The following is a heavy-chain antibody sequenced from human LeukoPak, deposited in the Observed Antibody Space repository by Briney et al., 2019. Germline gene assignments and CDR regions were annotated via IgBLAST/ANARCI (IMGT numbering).Heavy chain of an antibody. CDR1: GDSISSYY. J-gene: IGHJ4*02. D-gene: IGHD5-24*01. CDR2: IYYSGST. CDR3: ARVGGATRFDY. V-gene: IGHV4-59*01. Sequence: SETLSLTCTVSGDSISSYYWSWIRQPPGKGLEWIGYIYYSGSTNYNPSLKSRVTISVDTSKKQFSLKLSSVTAADTAVYYCARVGGATRFDYWGQGTLVTVSS.